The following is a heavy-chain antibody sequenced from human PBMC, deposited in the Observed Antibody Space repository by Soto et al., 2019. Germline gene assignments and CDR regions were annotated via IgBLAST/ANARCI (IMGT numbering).Heavy chain of an antibody. CDR2: ISSAVNT. Sequence: GGSLRLSCAGSGFTFSNYAMSWVRQAPGKGLEWVSAISSAVNTYYADSVKGRFTISRDNSKNALSLQMNSLRAEDTAVYYCAKQVRDGTSSPYYFDYWGQGTLVTVSS. J-gene: IGHJ4*02. CDR3: AKQVRDGTSSPYYFDY. D-gene: IGHD6-6*01. CDR1: GFTFSNYA. V-gene: IGHV3-23*01.